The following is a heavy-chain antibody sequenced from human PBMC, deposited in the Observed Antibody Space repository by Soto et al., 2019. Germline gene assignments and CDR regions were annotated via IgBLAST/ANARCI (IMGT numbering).Heavy chain of an antibody. CDR3: ARNKYYDSSVRLRVQGGCFDP. CDR1: GYTFTGYY. Sequence: ASVKVSCKASGYTFTGYYMHWERQAPGQGLEWMGWINPNSGGTNYAQKFQGWVTMTRDTSISTAYMELSRLRSDDTAVYYCARNKYYDSSVRLRVQGGCFDPWGQGTLVTVSS. D-gene: IGHD3-22*01. J-gene: IGHJ5*02. CDR2: INPNSGGT. V-gene: IGHV1-2*04.